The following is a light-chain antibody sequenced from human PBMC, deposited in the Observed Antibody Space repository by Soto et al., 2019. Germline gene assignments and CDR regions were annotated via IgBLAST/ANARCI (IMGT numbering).Light chain of an antibody. CDR3: QQYNSYST. CDR2: DAS. V-gene: IGKV1-5*01. J-gene: IGKJ1*01. CDR1: QSISTR. Sequence: DLPITPSPSTPSASAGGRGTIHCRASQSISTRLAWYQQKPGKAPKLLIYDASSLESGVPSRFSGSGSGTEFTLTITSLHPEDFASYYCQQYNSYSTFGQGTKVDIK.